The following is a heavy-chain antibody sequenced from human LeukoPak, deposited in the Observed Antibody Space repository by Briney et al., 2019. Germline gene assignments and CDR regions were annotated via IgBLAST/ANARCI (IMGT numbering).Heavy chain of an antibody. J-gene: IGHJ4*02. Sequence: GGSLRLSCAASGFTFSSYGMHWVRQAPGKGLEWVAFIRYDGSNKYYADSVKGRFTISRDNSKNTLYLQMNSLRAEDTAVYYCAKVESRYYYDSRGYQSWGQGTLVTVSS. CDR2: IRYDGSNK. CDR1: GFTFSSYG. CDR3: AKVESRYYYDSRGYQS. D-gene: IGHD3-22*01. V-gene: IGHV3-30*02.